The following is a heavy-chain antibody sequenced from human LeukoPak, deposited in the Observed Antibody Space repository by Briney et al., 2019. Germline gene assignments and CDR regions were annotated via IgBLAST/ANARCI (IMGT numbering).Heavy chain of an antibody. CDR3: ARVGIVGATIYFDY. J-gene: IGHJ4*02. Sequence: GGSLRLSCAASGFTFSSYAMHWVRQAPGKGLEWVAVISYDGSNKYYADSVKGRFTISRDNSKNTLYLQMNSLRAEDTAVYYCARVGIVGATIYFDYWGQGTLVTVSS. V-gene: IGHV3-30-3*01. D-gene: IGHD1-26*01. CDR1: GFTFSSYA. CDR2: ISYDGSNK.